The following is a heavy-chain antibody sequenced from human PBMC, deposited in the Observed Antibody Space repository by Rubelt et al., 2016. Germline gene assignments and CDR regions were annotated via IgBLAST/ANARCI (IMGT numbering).Heavy chain of an antibody. CDR2: ISGSGGST. D-gene: IGHD1-26*01. CDR3: AKDYTGGSYYDYAFDI. Sequence: GTGLEWVSAISGSGGSTYYADSVKGRFTISRDNSKNTLYLQMNSLRAEDTAVYYCAKDYTGGSYYDYAFDIWGQGTMVTVSS. V-gene: IGHV3-23*01. J-gene: IGHJ3*02.